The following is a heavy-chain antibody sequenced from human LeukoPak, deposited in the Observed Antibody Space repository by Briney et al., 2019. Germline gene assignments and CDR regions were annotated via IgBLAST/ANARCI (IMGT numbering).Heavy chain of an antibody. J-gene: IGHJ6*03. CDR2: IDISGSS. D-gene: IGHD2-21*01. CDR1: GGSFSGYY. CDR3: ARDRDVTGPYYYYMDV. V-gene: IGHV4-4*07. Sequence: SETLSLTCAVYGGSFSGYYWSWIRQPAGKGLEWIGRIDISGSSEYNPSLKCRLTMSVDTSKNQFSLKLSSVTAADTAVYYCARDRDVTGPYYYYMDVWGKGTTVTISS.